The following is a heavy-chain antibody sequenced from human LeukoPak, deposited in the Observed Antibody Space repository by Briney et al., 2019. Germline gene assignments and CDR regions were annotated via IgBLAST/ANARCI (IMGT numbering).Heavy chain of an antibody. CDR1: GFTFSNYA. D-gene: IGHD3-22*01. Sequence: GGSLRPSCAASGFTFSNYAMSWVRQAPGKGLECVSAISDSGDKTDYADSVRGRFTIYRDNSKDTLYLQMNSLGAADTAVYYCTGQAYYYDTSGFNFDYWGQGILVAVSS. V-gene: IGHV3-23*01. CDR2: ISDSGDKT. J-gene: IGHJ4*02. CDR3: TGQAYYYDTSGFNFDY.